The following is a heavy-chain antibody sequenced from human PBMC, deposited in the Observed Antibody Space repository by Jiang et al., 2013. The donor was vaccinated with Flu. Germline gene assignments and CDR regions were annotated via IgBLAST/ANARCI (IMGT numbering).Heavy chain of an antibody. CDR2: INTNSGNP. V-gene: IGHV7-4-1*02. CDR3: AREEDRTSGRIFP. J-gene: IGHJ5*02. CDR1: GYTFISYA. D-gene: IGHD2-2*01. Sequence: VKVSCKASGYTFISYAMNWVRQAPGQGLEWMGWINTNSGNPTYAQGFTGRFVFSLDTSVSTAYLQISSLKAEDTAMYYCAREEDRTSGRIFPWGQGTLVTVSS.